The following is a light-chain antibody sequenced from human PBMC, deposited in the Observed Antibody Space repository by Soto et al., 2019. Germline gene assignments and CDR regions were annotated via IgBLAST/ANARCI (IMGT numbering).Light chain of an antibody. CDR2: DVT. CDR1: SSDVGGYNY. Sequence: QSALTKPRSVSGSPGQSVTISCTGTSSDVGGYNYVSWYQQHPGKAPKLMIFDVTKWPSGVPDRFSGSKSGNTASLTISGLQAGDEADYYCCSYAGSYTVVFGGGTKLTVL. CDR3: CSYAGSYTVV. V-gene: IGLV2-11*01. J-gene: IGLJ2*01.